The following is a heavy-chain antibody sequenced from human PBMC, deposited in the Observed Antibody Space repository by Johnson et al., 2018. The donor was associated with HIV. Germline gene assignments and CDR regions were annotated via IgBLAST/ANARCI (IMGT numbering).Heavy chain of an antibody. D-gene: IGHD4-17*01. CDR1: GFTFSSYD. V-gene: IGHV3-13*01. CDR2: IGTAGDT. Sequence: EVQLVESGGGVVQPGGSLRLSCAASGFTFSSYDMPWVRQATGKGLEWVSAIGTAGDTYYPGSVKGRFTISRDNSKNTLYLQMKGLRAEDTAGYYCAELSGFGDYDDGALDIWGQGTMVTVSS. J-gene: IGHJ3*02. CDR3: AELSGFGDYDDGALDI.